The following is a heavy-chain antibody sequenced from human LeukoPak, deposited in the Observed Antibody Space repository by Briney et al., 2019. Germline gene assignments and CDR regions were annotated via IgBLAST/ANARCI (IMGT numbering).Heavy chain of an antibody. J-gene: IGHJ4*02. CDR1: GGSISSYY. V-gene: IGHV4-34*01. CDR2: INHSGST. D-gene: IGHD1-1*01. CDR3: ARDRGTWNDDGFDY. Sequence: SEILSLTCTVSGGSISSYYWSWIRQPPGKGLEWIGEINHSGSTNYNPSLKSRVTISVDTSKNQFSLKLSSVTAADTAVYYCARDRGTWNDDGFDYWGQGTLVTVSS.